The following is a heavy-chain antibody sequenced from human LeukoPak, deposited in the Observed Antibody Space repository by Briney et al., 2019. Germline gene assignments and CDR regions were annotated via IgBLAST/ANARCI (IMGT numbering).Heavy chain of an antibody. J-gene: IGHJ6*02. D-gene: IGHD3-22*01. Sequence: GGSLRLSCAASGFTFSSYWMSWVRQAPGNWLEWVANIKQDGSEKYYVDSVKGRFTISRDNAKNSLYLQMNSLRAEDTAVYYCARDRYYDLYYYGMDVWGQGTTVTVSS. CDR2: IKQDGSEK. CDR1: GFTFSSYW. CDR3: ARDRYYDLYYYGMDV. V-gene: IGHV3-7*01.